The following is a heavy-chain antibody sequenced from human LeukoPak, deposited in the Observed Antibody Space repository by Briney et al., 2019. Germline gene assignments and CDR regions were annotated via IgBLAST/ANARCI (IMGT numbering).Heavy chain of an antibody. J-gene: IGHJ4*02. Sequence: PSETLSLTCTVSGDSISPYYWGWIRQPPGKGLEWIGYIYYRGSTNYSPSLKSRVTISVDTSKNQFSLILSSVTAADTAVYHCARVRSGYSYGPFDYWGQGTLVTVSS. V-gene: IGHV4-59*01. CDR2: IYYRGST. CDR1: GDSISPYY. CDR3: ARVRSGYSYGPFDY. D-gene: IGHD5-18*01.